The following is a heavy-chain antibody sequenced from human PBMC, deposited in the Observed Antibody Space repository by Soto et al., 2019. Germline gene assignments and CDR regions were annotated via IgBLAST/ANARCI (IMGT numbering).Heavy chain of an antibody. CDR1: GFTFSTYG. V-gene: IGHV3-30*18. D-gene: IGHD3-10*02. Sequence: SLRLSCAASGFTFSTYGIHWVRQAPGKGLEWVALISYDGNNKYYADSVKGRFTISRDNSKNTLYLQMNSLRAEDTAVYYCAKDKSATFGYFDYWGQGTLVTVSS. J-gene: IGHJ4*02. CDR2: ISYDGNNK. CDR3: AKDKSATFGYFDY.